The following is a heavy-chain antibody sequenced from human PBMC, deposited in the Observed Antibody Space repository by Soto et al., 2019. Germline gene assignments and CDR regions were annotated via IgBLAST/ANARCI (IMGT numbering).Heavy chain of an antibody. J-gene: IGHJ4*02. CDR1: GFTFSSYA. Sequence: PGGSLRLSRAASGFTFSSYAMSWVRQAPGKGLEWVSAISGSGGSTYYADSVKGRFTISRDNSKNTLYLQMNSLRAEDTAVYYCAKLRGYSGYTLPDYWGQGTLVTVSS. CDR2: ISGSGGST. V-gene: IGHV3-23*01. D-gene: IGHD5-12*01. CDR3: AKLRGYSGYTLPDY.